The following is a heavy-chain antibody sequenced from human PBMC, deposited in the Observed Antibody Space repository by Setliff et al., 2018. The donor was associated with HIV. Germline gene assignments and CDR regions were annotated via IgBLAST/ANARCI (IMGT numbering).Heavy chain of an antibody. D-gene: IGHD6-19*01. CDR2: IQYDGDTK. CDR1: GFTFSNNN. J-gene: IGHJ5*02. Sequence: GGSLRLSCAASGFTFSNNNMHWVRQTPGKGLEWVACIQYDGDTKYYADSVKGRFTISRDNARNSLYLQLNSLRVEDTAVYYCAKDKGSSGWSAWGQGTLVTVSS. CDR3: AKDKGSSGWSA. V-gene: IGHV3-30*02.